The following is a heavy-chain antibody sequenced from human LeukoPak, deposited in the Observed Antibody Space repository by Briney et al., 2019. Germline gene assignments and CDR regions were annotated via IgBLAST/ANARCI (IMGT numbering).Heavy chain of an antibody. D-gene: IGHD6-13*01. J-gene: IGHJ6*02. V-gene: IGHV1-2*02. CDR3: ARDVSSVATAAPGHWGVDV. CDR2: INPNTGDI. CDR1: GDTFTGYY. Sequence: ASVKVSCKTSGDTFTGYYIHWVRQAPGQGLEWLGWINPNTGDINYAQKFQGRVTTTRDTSISTAYMELSSLRSDDTAVYYCARDVSSVATAAPGHWGVDVWGQGTTVTVSS.